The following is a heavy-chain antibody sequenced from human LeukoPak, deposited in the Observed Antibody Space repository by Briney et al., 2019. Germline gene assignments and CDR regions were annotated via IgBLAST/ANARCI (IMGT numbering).Heavy chain of an antibody. CDR3: ARAGSGTSSPMAY. J-gene: IGHJ4*02. D-gene: IGHD1-14*01. CDR2: IYPMLGVD. V-gene: IGHV1-69*04. Sequence: ASVKVSCKASGGAFSTYAVSWVRQAPGQGLEWMGRIYPMLGVDNYAQRFQGRVTITADKSTGTAYLELNSLTSEDTAVYYCARAGSGTSSPMAYWGQGTLVTVSS. CDR1: GGAFSTYA.